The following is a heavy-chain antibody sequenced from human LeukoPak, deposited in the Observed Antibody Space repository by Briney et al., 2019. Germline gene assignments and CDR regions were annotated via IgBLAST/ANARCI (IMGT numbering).Heavy chain of an antibody. D-gene: IGHD3-16*01. CDR2: INPDSGFT. V-gene: IGHV1-2*02. CDR3: APTAEAYTSWWKV. J-gene: IGHJ4*02. CDR1: GYKFIDDY. Sequence: ASVKVSCKASGYKFIDDYMHWVRQAPGQGLEFMGWINPDSGFTNYAQKFKGRVTMTRDTSISTAYLEVRSLTSNDTAVYYCAPTAEAYTSWWKVWGQGTLVTVSS.